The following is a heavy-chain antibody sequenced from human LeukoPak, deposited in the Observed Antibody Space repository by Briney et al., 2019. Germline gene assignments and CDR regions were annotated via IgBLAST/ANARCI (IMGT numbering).Heavy chain of an antibody. J-gene: IGHJ5*02. D-gene: IGHD5-24*01. CDR2: ISAYNGNT. Sequence: ASVKVSCKASGYTFTSYGISWVRQAPGQGLEWMGWISAYNGNTNYAQKLQGRVTMTTDTSTSTAYMGLRSLRSDDTAVYYCARVTEMATGGFWFDPWGQGTLVTVSS. CDR3: ARVTEMATGGFWFDP. V-gene: IGHV1-18*01. CDR1: GYTFTSYG.